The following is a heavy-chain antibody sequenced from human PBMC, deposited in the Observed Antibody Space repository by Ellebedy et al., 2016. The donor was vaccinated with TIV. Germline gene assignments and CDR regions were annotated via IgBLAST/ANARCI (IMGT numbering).Heavy chain of an antibody. CDR1: GFTFSSYA. V-gene: IGHV3-23*01. Sequence: GESLKISCAASGFTFSSYAMGWVRQAPGKGLDWVSTISSSGVNTNYADSVKGRFTISRDNSKNTLYLQIHSLRAEDTALYYCATFSGSYNSFDYWGHGTLATVSS. D-gene: IGHD1-26*01. CDR2: ISSSGVNT. CDR3: ATFSGSYNSFDY. J-gene: IGHJ4*01.